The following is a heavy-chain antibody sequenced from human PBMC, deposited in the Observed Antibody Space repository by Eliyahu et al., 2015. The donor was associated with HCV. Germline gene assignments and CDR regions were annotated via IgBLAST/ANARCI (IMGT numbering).Heavy chain of an antibody. CDR1: GGXINTYY. CDR2: IYYSGST. D-gene: IGHD1-14*01. J-gene: IGHJ4*02. V-gene: IGHV4-59*01. Sequence: QVQLQESGPGLGKPSEALSLXCTVSGGXINTYYWIWIRQPPGKGPEWIGYIYYSGSTTYNPSLRSRVAISVDTSINQLSLKLSSVTAADAAVYYCARGTTNHAWHFQYWGQGALVTVSS. CDR3: ARGTTNHAWHFQY.